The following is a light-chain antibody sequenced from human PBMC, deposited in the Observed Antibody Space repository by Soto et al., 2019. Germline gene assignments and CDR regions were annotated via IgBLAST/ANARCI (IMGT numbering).Light chain of an antibody. CDR3: QQGHSLPLT. J-gene: IGKJ4*01. Sequence: DIQMTQSPSSVSASVGDSVTITCRASQSVRAWLAWYQQKEGKAPKLLIYGATSLLRGVPRRFSGSGSGTDFTLTISCLLPDDFATYYCQQGHSLPLTFGGGTKVEIK. CDR1: QSVRAW. CDR2: GAT. V-gene: IGKV1D-12*01.